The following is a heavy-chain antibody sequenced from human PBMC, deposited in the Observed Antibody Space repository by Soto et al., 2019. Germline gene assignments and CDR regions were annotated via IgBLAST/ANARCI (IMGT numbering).Heavy chain of an antibody. CDR1: GFSVSTSGMC. CDR2: IDWDNNK. J-gene: IGHJ6*02. V-gene: IGHV2-70*13. Sequence: SGPTLVNPTQTLTLTCTVSGFSVSTSGMCVSWIRQPPGKALEWLALIDWDNNKYYSSSLKTMLTISKDTSKNPVVLTMPNVDPVDTATYYCARSTGYYYYYGLDVWGQGTTVTVSS. CDR3: ARSTGYYYYYGLDV. D-gene: IGHD1-1*01.